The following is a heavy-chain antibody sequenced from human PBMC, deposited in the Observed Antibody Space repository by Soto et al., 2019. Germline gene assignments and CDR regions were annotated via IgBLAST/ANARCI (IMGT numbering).Heavy chain of an antibody. V-gene: IGHV2-5*01. Sequence: QITLKESGPTLVKPTQTPTLTCTFSGFSLSTSEVGVGWIRQPPGKALEWLALIFWNDDERYNPSLKSRLTITKDISKNQVVLTMTNMDPVDTATYYCAHSRVFDWFDPWGQGTLVTVSS. D-gene: IGHD6-13*01. CDR1: GFSLSTSEVG. J-gene: IGHJ5*02. CDR2: IFWNDDE. CDR3: AHSRVFDWFDP.